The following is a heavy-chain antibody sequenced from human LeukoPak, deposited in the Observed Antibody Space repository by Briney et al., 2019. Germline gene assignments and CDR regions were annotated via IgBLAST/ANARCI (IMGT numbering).Heavy chain of an antibody. D-gene: IGHD3-9*01. CDR2: ISSDSNYI. J-gene: IGHJ5*02. V-gene: IGHV3-21*01. CDR3: ARKENILTGYYDH. CDR1: GFTFSSYT. Sequence: GGSLRLSCAASGFTFSSYTMNWVRQAPGKGLEWVSSISSDSNYIYYADSVKGRFTVSRDNAWNSLYLQMNSLRAEDTAVYYCARKENILTGYYDHWGQGTLVTVSS.